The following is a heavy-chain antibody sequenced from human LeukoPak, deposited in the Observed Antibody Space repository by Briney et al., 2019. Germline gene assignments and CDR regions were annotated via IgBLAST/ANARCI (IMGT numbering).Heavy chain of an antibody. CDR3: AKASWERMGGAFDI. CDR2: IKQDGSDK. V-gene: IGHV3-7*01. D-gene: IGHD1-26*01. CDR1: GFTFSTYW. J-gene: IGHJ3*02. Sequence: PGGSLRLSCAASGFTFSTYWMNWVRQAPGKGLEWVANIKQDGSDKNYVDSVKGRLTISRDNARSSLYLQMNSLRADDTAVYYCAKASWERMGGAFDIWGQGTMVTVSS.